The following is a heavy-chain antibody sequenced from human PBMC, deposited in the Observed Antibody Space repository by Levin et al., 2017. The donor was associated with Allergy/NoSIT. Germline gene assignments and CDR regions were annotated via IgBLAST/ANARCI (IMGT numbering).Heavy chain of an antibody. CDR3: ARDARPRLFDY. CDR1: GYTFTGYS. V-gene: IGHV1-2*02. CDR2: INPNSGGT. D-gene: IGHD6-6*01. Sequence: EASVKVSCRTSGYTFTGYSIHWVRQAPGQGLEWMGWINPNSGGTNYLQKFQGRVTMTRDTSITTAFMELSRLRSDDTAVYYCARDARPRLFDYWGQGTLVTVSS. J-gene: IGHJ4*02.